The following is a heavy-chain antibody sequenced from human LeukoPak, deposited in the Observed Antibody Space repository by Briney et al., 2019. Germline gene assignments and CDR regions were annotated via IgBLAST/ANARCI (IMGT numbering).Heavy chain of an antibody. V-gene: IGHV3-13*01. Sequence: GGSLRLSCAASGFTFSSYDMHWVRQATGKGLEWVSAIGTAGDTYYPGSVKGRFTISRENAKNSLYLQMNSLRAGDTAVYYCARAFLDRGTTPWYFDLWGRGTLVTVSS. J-gene: IGHJ2*01. CDR1: GFTFSSYD. CDR2: IGTAGDT. CDR3: ARAFLDRGTTPWYFDL. D-gene: IGHD3-3*01.